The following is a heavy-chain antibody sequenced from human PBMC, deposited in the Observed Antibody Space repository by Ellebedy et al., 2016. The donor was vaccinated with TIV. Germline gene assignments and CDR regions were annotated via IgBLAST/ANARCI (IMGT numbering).Heavy chain of an antibody. Sequence: SVKVSCXASGGTFSSYAISWVRQAPGQGLEWMGGIIPIFGTANYAQKFQGRVTITADESTSTAYMELSSLRAEDTALYYCAKDLNLRDGYNAFDYWGQGTLVTVSS. CDR1: GGTFSSYA. D-gene: IGHD5-24*01. V-gene: IGHV1-69*13. J-gene: IGHJ4*02. CDR3: AKDLNLRDGYNAFDY. CDR2: IIPIFGTA.